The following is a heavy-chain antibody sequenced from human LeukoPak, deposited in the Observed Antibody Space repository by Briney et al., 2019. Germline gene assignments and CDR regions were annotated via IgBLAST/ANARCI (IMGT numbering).Heavy chain of an antibody. Sequence: ASVKVSCKTSGYTFTGYYIHWVRQAPGQGLEWMGWINPNSGGTNYAQNFQGRVTMTRDTSINTAYMELGRLRSDDTAVYYCARSPVLDTAVVNRPWGQGTLITVSS. D-gene: IGHD5-18*01. J-gene: IGHJ5*02. V-gene: IGHV1-2*02. CDR2: INPNSGGT. CDR3: ARSPVLDTAVVNRP. CDR1: GYTFTGYY.